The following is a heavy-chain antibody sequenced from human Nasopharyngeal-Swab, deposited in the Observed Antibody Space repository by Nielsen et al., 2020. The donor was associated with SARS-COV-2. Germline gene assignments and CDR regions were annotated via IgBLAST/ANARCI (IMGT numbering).Heavy chain of an antibody. CDR1: GYTFTSYY. D-gene: IGHD3-10*01. J-gene: IGHJ5*02. V-gene: IGHV1-46*01. CDR2: INPSGGST. CDR3: AIEPGDGVSWFDP. Sequence: ASVKVYCKASGYTFTSYYMHWVRQAPGQGLEWMGIINPSGGSTSYAQKFQGRVTMTRDTSTSTVYMELGSLRSEDTAVYYCAIEPGDGVSWFDPWGQGTLVTVSS.